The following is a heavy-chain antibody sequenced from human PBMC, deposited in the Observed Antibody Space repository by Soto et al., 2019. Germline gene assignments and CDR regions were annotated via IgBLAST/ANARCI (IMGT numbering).Heavy chain of an antibody. J-gene: IGHJ4*02. CDR1: GFTFSSYA. Sequence: QVQLVESGGGVVQPGRSLRLSCVASGFTFSSYAMHWVRQAPGKGLEWVAVISYDGSNKYYADSVKGRFTISRDNSKYTLYLQMNSLRAEDTAVYYCAKAARTDYGDYAPYYFDYWGQGTLVTVSS. V-gene: IGHV3-30-3*01. D-gene: IGHD4-17*01. CDR2: ISYDGSNK. CDR3: AKAARTDYGDYAPYYFDY.